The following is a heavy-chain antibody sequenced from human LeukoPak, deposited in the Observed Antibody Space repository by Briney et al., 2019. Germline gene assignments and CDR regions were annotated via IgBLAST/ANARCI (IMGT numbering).Heavy chain of an antibody. CDR1: GYTFTSYY. CDR2: INPSGGST. J-gene: IGHJ4*02. V-gene: IGHV1-46*01. CDR3: AQSRGSYYAIDY. D-gene: IGHD1-26*01. Sequence: ASVKVSCKASGYTFTSYYMHWVRQAPGQGLEWMGIINPSGGSTSYAQKFQGRVTMTRDTSTSTVYMELSSLRSEDTAVYHCAQSRGSYYAIDYWGQGTLVTVSS.